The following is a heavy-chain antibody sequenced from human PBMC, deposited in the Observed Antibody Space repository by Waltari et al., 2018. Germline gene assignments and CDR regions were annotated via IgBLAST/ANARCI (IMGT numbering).Heavy chain of an antibody. CDR1: GFTFSNYW. CDR3: ARDVDWGVGALGY. CDR2: INSDGNNI. Sequence: EVQLVESGGGLVQPGGSLRLSCAASGFTFSNYWMHWVRQIPGKGLMGVARINSDGNNIVYADSGRGRFTISKDNAKNTLYLQMNSLSAEDTAVYYCARDVDWGVGALGYWGQGTPVTVS. J-gene: IGHJ4*02. V-gene: IGHV3-74*01. D-gene: IGHD1-26*01.